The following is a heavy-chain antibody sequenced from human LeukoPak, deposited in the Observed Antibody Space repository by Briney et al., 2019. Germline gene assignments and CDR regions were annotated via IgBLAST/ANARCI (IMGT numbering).Heavy chain of an antibody. CDR3: ARDQCQNYGERRWFDP. CDR2: IFYSGST. Sequence: SETLSLTCTVSGGSISSYYWSWIRQPPGKGLEWIGYIFYSGSTNYNPSLKSRVTISVDTSKNQFSLKVSSVTAADTAVYYCARDQCQNYGERRWFDPWGQGTVVTVSS. J-gene: IGHJ5*02. V-gene: IGHV4-59*01. CDR1: GGSISSYY. D-gene: IGHD4-17*01.